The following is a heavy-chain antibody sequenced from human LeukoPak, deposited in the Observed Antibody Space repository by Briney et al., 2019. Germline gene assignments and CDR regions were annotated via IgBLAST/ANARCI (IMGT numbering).Heavy chain of an antibody. CDR2: IYTSGST. J-gene: IGHJ4*02. CDR1: GDSISSGSYY. V-gene: IGHV4-61*02. Sequence: PSETLSLTCTVSGDSISSGSYYWGWIRQPAGKGLEWIGRIYTSGSTNYNPSLKSRVTISVDTSKNQFSLKLSSVTAADTAVYYCARDSSPVVANTFDYWGQGTLVTVSS. CDR3: ARDSSPVVANTFDY. D-gene: IGHD5-12*01.